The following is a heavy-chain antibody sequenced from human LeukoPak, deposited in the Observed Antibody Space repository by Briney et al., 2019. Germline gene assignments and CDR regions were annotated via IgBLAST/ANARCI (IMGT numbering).Heavy chain of an antibody. CDR1: GFTFSSYE. J-gene: IGHJ6*04. CDR3: AELGTTMIGGV. CDR2: ISSSGSTI. V-gene: IGHV3-48*03. D-gene: IGHD3-10*02. Sequence: GGSLRLSCAASGFTFSSYEMNWVRQAPGKGLEWVSYISSSGSTIYYADSVKGRFTISRDNAKNSLYLQMNSLRAEGTAVYYCAELGTTMIGGVWGKGTTVTISS.